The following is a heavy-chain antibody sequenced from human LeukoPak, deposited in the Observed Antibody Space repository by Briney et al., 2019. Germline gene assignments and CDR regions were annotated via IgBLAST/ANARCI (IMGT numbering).Heavy chain of an antibody. CDR2: ISGSGGST. D-gene: IGHD3-3*01. CDR1: GFTFSSYA. J-gene: IGHJ6*03. Sequence: GGSLRLSCAASGFTFSSYAMSWVRQAPGKGLEWVSAISGSGGSTHYADSVKGRFTISRDNSKNTLYLQMNSLRAEDTAVYYCAKAALYYDFWSGYYKDYYYMDVWGKGTTVTVSS. CDR3: AKAALYYDFWSGYYKDYYYMDV. V-gene: IGHV3-23*01.